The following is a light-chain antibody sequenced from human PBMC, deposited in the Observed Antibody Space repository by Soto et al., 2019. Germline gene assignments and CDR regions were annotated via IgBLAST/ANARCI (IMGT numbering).Light chain of an antibody. V-gene: IGKV3-11*01. CDR1: QSVSSY. J-gene: IGKJ4*01. CDR2: DAS. Sequence: EIVLTQSPDTLSLSPGERATLSCRASQSVSSYLAWYQQKPVQAPRLLIYDASNRATGIPARFSGSGSGTDFTLTISSLEPEDFAVYYCQQRSNWRRTFGGGTKVEIK. CDR3: QQRSNWRRT.